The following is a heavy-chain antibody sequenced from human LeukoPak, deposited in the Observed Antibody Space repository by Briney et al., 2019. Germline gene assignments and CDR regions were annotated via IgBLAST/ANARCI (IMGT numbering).Heavy chain of an antibody. D-gene: IGHD4-23*01. CDR2: INPDGNDI. V-gene: IGHV3-7*03. CDR1: GFTFSSHW. CDR3: ARDYGGNSGFFDY. Sequence: GGSLRLSCAASGFTFSSHWMAWVRQPPGKGLEWVAIINPDGNDIHYADSLKGRFSISRDNAKNSLYLQMNSLRAEDTALYYCARDYGGNSGFFDYWGQGTLVTVSS. J-gene: IGHJ4*02.